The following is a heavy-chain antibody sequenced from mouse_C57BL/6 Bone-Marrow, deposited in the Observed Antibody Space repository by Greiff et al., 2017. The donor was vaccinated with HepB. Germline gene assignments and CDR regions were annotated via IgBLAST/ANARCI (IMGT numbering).Heavy chain of an antibody. V-gene: IGHV5-6*01. J-gene: IGHJ2*01. CDR2: ISSGGSYT. CDR1: GFTFSSYG. CDR3: ARRGLAFDY. D-gene: IGHD3-1*01. Sequence: DVQLVESGGDLVKPGGSLKLSCAASGFTFSSYGMSWVRQTPDKRLEWVATISSGGSYTYYPDSVKGRFTISRDNAKNTLYLQMSSLKSEDTAMYYCARRGLAFDYWGQGTTLTVSS.